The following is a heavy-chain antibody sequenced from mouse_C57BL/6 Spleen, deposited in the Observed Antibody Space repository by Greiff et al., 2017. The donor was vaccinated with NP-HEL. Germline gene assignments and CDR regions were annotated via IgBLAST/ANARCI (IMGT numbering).Heavy chain of an antibody. CDR3: ARKIGIYDGYLDY. D-gene: IGHD2-3*01. Sequence: VQLQQSGPELVKPGASVKISCKASGYTFTDYYMNWVKQSHGKSLEWIGDINPNNGGTSYNQKFKGKATLTVDKSSSTAYMELRSLTSEDSAVYYCARKIGIYDGYLDYWGQGTTLTVSS. CDR2: INPNNGGT. V-gene: IGHV1-26*01. J-gene: IGHJ2*01. CDR1: GYTFTDYY.